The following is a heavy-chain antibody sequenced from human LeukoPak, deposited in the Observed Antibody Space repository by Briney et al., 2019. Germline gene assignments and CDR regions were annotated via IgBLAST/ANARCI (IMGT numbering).Heavy chain of an antibody. J-gene: IGHJ5*02. D-gene: IGHD3-10*01. Sequence: SETLSLTCTVSGGSISSSSYYWGWIRQPPGKGLEWIGSIYYSGSTYYNPSLKSRVTISVDTSKNQFSLKLSSVTAADTAVYYCARDSGTTGEVKLDPWGQGTLVTVSS. CDR3: ARDSGTTGEVKLDP. CDR1: GGSISSSSYY. CDR2: IYYSGST. V-gene: IGHV4-39*07.